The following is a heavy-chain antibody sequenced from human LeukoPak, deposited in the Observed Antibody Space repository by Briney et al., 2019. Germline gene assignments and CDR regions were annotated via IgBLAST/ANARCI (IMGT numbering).Heavy chain of an antibody. J-gene: IGHJ5*02. CDR1: GFTFSSYG. CDR2: ISYDGSNK. CDR3: ARVRYCSGGSWSSWCDP. V-gene: IGHV3-30*03. Sequence: GRSLRLSCAASGFTFSSYGMHWVRQAPGKGLEWVAVISYDGSNKYYADSVKGRFTISRDNSKNSLYLQMNSLRAEDTAVYYCARVRYCSGGSWSSWCDPWGQGTLVTVSS. D-gene: IGHD2-15*01.